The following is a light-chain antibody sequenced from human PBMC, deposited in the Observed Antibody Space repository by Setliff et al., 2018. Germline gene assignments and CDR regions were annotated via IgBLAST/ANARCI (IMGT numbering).Light chain of an antibody. J-gene: IGKJ1*01. CDR1: QTISSSY. V-gene: IGKV3-20*01. Sequence: EIVLTQSPGTLSLSPGERATLSCRASQTISSSYLAWYQQKPGQAPRLLIYGASSRATGIPDGFSGSGSGTDFTLTISRLEPEDFAVYYCQQYDGTPRTFGQGTKVDIK. CDR2: GAS. CDR3: QQYDGTPRT.